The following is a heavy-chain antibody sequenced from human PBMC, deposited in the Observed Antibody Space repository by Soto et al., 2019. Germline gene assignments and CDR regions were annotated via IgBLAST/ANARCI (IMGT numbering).Heavy chain of an antibody. Sequence: SVKVSCKASGGTFSSYAISWVRQAPGQGLEWMGGIIPIFGTANYAQKFQGRVTITADESTSTAYMELSSLRSEDTAVYYCAREDILTGYYGKGMFDYWGQGTLVTVSS. V-gene: IGHV1-69*13. CDR3: AREDILTGYYGKGMFDY. CDR2: IIPIFGTA. D-gene: IGHD3-9*01. J-gene: IGHJ4*02. CDR1: GGTFSSYA.